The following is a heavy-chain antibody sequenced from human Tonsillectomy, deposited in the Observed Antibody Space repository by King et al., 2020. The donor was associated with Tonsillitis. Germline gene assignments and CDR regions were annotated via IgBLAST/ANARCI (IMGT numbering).Heavy chain of an antibody. CDR3: ARVKRTTWGTHNYGMDV. CDR1: GFTFTTYW. J-gene: IGHJ6*02. D-gene: IGHD2/OR15-2a*01. V-gene: IGHV3-7*04. Sequence: VQLVESGGGLVQPGGSLRLSCAASGFTFTTYWMTWVRQPPGKGLEWGANVDHDGSQKYYVDSVSGRFTISRDNAKNSLNLQMNSLRVEDTAVYFCARVKRTTWGTHNYGMDVWGQGTTVTVSS. CDR2: VDHDGSQK.